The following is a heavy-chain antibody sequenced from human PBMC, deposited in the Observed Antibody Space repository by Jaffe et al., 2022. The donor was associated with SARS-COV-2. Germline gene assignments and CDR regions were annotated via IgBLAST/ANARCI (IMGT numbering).Heavy chain of an antibody. CDR2: IYYSGST. CDR1: GGSIISYY. D-gene: IGHD3-16*02. Sequence: QVQLQESGPGVVKPSETLSLTCTVSGGSIISYYWSWIRQPPGKGLEWIGYIYYSGSTNYNPSLKSRVTISVDTSKNQFSLKLNSVTAADTAIYFCARVLPSGSYRLFDYWGQGTLVTVSS. J-gene: IGHJ4*02. CDR3: ARVLPSGSYRLFDY. V-gene: IGHV4-59*01.